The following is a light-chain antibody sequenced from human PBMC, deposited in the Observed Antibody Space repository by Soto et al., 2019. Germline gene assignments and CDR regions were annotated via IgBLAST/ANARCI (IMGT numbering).Light chain of an antibody. Sequence: DIQMTQSPSTLSASVGERVTITCRASQSISSWLAWYQQKPGKAPKLLIYKASSLESGVPSRFSGSGSGTEFTLTISSLQHDDFATYYCQQYNSYSPYTFGQGTKLEIK. CDR1: QSISSW. CDR2: KAS. CDR3: QQYNSYSPYT. J-gene: IGKJ2*01. V-gene: IGKV1-5*03.